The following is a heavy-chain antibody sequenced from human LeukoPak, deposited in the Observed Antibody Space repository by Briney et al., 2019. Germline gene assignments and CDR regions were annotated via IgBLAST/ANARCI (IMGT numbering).Heavy chain of an antibody. J-gene: IGHJ4*02. CDR3: ARDEEGGYSYGLLDY. CDR1: GFTFSSYA. V-gene: IGHV3-30-3*01. D-gene: IGHD5-18*01. CDR2: ISYDGSNK. Sequence: GGSLRLSCAASGFTFSSYAMHWVRQAPGKGLEWVAVISYDGSNKYYADSVKGRFTISRDNSKNTLYLQMNSLRAEDTAVYHCARDEEGGYSYGLLDYWGQGTLVTVSS.